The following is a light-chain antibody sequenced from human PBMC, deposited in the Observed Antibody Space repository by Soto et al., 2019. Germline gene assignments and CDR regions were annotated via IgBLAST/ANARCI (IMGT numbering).Light chain of an antibody. CDR3: AAWDDSLRGLV. Sequence: QSVLTQPPSASGTPGQRVTISCSGSSSNVGGNSVNWYQQLPGAAPKLLIYSINQRPSGVPDRFSGSKSGTSASLAISGLQSEDEADYHCAAWDDSLRGLVFGGGTKVTVL. J-gene: IGLJ2*01. CDR1: SSNVGGNS. CDR2: SIN. V-gene: IGLV1-44*01.